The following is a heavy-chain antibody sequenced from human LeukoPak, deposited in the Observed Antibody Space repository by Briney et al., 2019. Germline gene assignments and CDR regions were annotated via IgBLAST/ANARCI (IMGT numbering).Heavy chain of an antibody. Sequence: PSETLSLTCTVSGGSISSYYWSWIRQPPGKGLEWIGYIYYSGSTNYNPSLKSRVTISVDTSKNQFSLKLSSVTAADTAVYYCAREENYYDSSGYYYVRYFDYWGQGTLVTVSS. D-gene: IGHD3-22*01. V-gene: IGHV4-59*12. CDR3: AREENYYDSSGYYYVRYFDY. J-gene: IGHJ4*02. CDR1: GGSISSYY. CDR2: IYYSGST.